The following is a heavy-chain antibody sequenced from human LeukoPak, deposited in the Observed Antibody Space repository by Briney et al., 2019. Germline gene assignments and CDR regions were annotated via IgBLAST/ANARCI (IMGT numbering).Heavy chain of an antibody. CDR1: GGSISSGSYY. D-gene: IGHD4-11*01. CDR3: AEEMTTVTTGWFDP. CDR2: IYHSGST. J-gene: IGHJ5*02. Sequence: SETLSLTCTVSGGSISSGSYYWSWIRQPAGKGLEWIGSIYHSGSTYYNPSLKSRVTISVDTSKNQFSLKLSSVTAADTAVYYCAEEMTTVTTGWFDPWGQGTLVTVSS. V-gene: IGHV4-39*07.